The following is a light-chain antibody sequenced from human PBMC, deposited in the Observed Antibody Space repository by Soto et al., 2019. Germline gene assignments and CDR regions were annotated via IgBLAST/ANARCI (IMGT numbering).Light chain of an antibody. CDR2: KTS. CDR1: QSISIW. V-gene: IGKV1-5*03. Sequence: DIHMTQSPSTLSASVGDRVTITCRASQSISIWLAWYQQKPGKAPNLLIYKTSSLETGVPSRFSGSGSGTVFTLTISSLQPDDFATYYCQHWNDYSWTFGQGTKVEVK. CDR3: QHWNDYSWT. J-gene: IGKJ1*01.